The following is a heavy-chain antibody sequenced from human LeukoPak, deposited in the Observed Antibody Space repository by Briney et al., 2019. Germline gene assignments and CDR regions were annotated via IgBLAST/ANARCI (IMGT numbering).Heavy chain of an antibody. V-gene: IGHV4-34*01. J-gene: IGHJ5*02. CDR1: GGSFSGYY. D-gene: IGHD6-13*01. CDR3: ARGREEPVDQQQPARGYNWFDP. Sequence: SETLSLTCAVYGGSFSGYYWSWIRQPPGKGLEWIGEINHSGSTNYNPSLKSRVTISVDTSKNQFSLKLRSVTAADTAVYYCARGREEPVDQQQPARGYNWFDPWGQGTLVTVSS. CDR2: INHSGST.